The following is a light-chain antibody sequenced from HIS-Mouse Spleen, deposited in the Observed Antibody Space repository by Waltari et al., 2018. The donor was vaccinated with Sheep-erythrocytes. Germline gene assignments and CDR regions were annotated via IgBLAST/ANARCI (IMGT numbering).Light chain of an antibody. CDR2: AAS. V-gene: IGKV1-6*01. CDR3: LRDDNYPWT. Sequence: AIQMTQSPSSLSASVVDRVTITCRASQGIRNALGWYQQKPGKAPKLLIYAASSLQSGVPSRFSGSGSGTDFTLTISSLQPEDFATYCCLRDDNYPWTFGQGNKVESK. CDR1: QGIRNA. J-gene: IGKJ1*01.